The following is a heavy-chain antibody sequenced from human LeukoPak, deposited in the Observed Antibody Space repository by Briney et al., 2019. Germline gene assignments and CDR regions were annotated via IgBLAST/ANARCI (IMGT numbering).Heavy chain of an antibody. Sequence: GGSLRLSCAASGFTFSNYWMHWVRQAPGKGLEWVSRINERATIISYADSVKGRFTISRENARNTLYLQMNSLTAEDTAVYYCVRDLILVWTPGDDFDHWGQGALVTVSS. D-gene: IGHD3-16*01. CDR1: GFTFSNYW. CDR3: VRDLILVWTPGDDFDH. CDR2: INERATII. V-gene: IGHV3-74*01. J-gene: IGHJ4*02.